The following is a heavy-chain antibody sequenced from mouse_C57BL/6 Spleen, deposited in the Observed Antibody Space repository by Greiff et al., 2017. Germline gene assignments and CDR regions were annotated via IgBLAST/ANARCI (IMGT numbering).Heavy chain of an antibody. Sequence: ESGPGLVKPSQSLSLTCSVTGYSITSGYYWNWIRQFPGNKLEWMGYISYDGSNNYNPSLKNRISITRDTSKNQFFLKLNSVTTEDTATYYCAREGSYEGPMDYWGQGTSVTVSS. CDR1: GYSITSGYY. J-gene: IGHJ4*01. CDR2: ISYDGSN. D-gene: IGHD2-12*01. V-gene: IGHV3-6*01. CDR3: AREGSYEGPMDY.